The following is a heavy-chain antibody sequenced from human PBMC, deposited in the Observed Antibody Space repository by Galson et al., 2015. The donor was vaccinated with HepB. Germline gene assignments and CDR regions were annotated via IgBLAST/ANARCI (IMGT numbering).Heavy chain of an antibody. CDR3: ARDRMGTFGGVIAVFDY. Sequence: SVKVSCKASGYTFTGYYMHWVRQAPGQGLEWMGWINPNSGGTNYAQKFQGRVTMTRDTSISTAYMELSRLRSDDTAVYYCARDRMGTFGGVIAVFDYWGQGTLVTVSS. CDR1: GYTFTGYY. D-gene: IGHD3-16*02. V-gene: IGHV1-2*02. CDR2: INPNSGGT. J-gene: IGHJ4*02.